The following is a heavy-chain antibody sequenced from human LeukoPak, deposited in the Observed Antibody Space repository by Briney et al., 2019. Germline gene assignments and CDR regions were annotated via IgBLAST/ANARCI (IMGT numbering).Heavy chain of an antibody. CDR3: AKGPLTLDIVPLPN. Sequence: GGSLRLSCAASGFIFSSYGMHWVRQAPGKGLEWVAVISYDGSNKYYADSLKGRLAISRDNSKNMLYLQMNSLRIEDTAMYYCAKGPLTLDIVPLPNWGQGTLVTVSS. V-gene: IGHV3-30*18. CDR2: ISYDGSNK. CDR1: GFIFSSYG. D-gene: IGHD2-15*01. J-gene: IGHJ4*02.